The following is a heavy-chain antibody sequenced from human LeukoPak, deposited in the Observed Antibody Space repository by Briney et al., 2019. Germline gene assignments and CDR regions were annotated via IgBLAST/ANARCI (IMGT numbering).Heavy chain of an antibody. J-gene: IGHJ5*02. D-gene: IGHD4-17*01. V-gene: IGHV1-2*02. CDR3: ARHMTTANNWFDP. CDR2: INPSSGGT. Sequence: ASVKLSCKASGYTFTGYYMHWVRQAPGQGLEWMGWINPSSGGTTYAQKFQGRITMTRDTSISTAYMELSRLISDDTAVYYCARHMTTANNWFDPWGQGTLVTVPT. CDR1: GYTFTGYY.